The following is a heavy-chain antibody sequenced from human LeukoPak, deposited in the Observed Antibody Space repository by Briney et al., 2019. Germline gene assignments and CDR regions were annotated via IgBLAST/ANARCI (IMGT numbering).Heavy chain of an antibody. CDR1: GGSITSYY. CDR3: ERARDHYINNWFDP. J-gene: IGHJ5*02. Sequence: SETLSLTCIVSGGSITSYYWNWIRQPPGKGLEWIGYVFYSGNTNYNPSLKSRVTISVDASKSQLSLKLSSVTAADTAVYYCERARDHYINNWFDPWGQGTLVTVSS. CDR2: VFYSGNT. D-gene: IGHD5-24*01. V-gene: IGHV4-59*01.